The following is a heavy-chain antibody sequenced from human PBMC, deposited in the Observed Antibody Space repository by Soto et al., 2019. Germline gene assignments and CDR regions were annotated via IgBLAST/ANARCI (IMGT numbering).Heavy chain of an antibody. J-gene: IGHJ4*01. CDR3: TTDYYFTVRLARFAY. CDR2: IKSKIDGGTA. D-gene: IGHD2-8*02. V-gene: IGHV3-15*07. CDR1: GLTLTTAW. Sequence: GLTLTTAWWKSYHQKQGKGLEWVGRIKSKIDGGTADFAAPVRGRFAISRDDSKSMVYLQMNSLKAEDTAIYYCTTDYYFTVRLARFAYWLHRTLVPVSS.